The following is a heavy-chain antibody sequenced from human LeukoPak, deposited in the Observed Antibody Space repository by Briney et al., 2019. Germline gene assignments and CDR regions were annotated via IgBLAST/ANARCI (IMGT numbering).Heavy chain of an antibody. CDR3: ARRRDDFWSGYYNYDAFDI. D-gene: IGHD3-3*01. CDR1: GFTFSSYS. Sequence: KAGGSLRLSCAASGFTFSSYSMNWVRQAPGKGLEWVSSISSSSSYIYYADSVKGRFTISRDNAKNSLYLQMNSLRAEDTAVYYCARRRDDFWSGYYNYDAFDIWGQGTMVTVSS. V-gene: IGHV3-21*01. CDR2: ISSSSSYI. J-gene: IGHJ3*02.